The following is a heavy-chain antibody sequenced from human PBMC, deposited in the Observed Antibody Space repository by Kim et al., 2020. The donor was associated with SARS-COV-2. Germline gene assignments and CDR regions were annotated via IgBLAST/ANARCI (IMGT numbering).Heavy chain of an antibody. J-gene: IGHJ4*02. CDR3: AGLRFLEWLLSGFDY. V-gene: IGHV4-39*07. Sequence: SETLSLTCTVSGGSISSSSYYWGWIRQPPGKGLEWIGSIYYSGSTYYNRSLKSRVTISVDTSKNQFSLKLSSVTAADTAVYYCAGLRFLEWLLSGFDYWGQGTLVTVSS. CDR1: GGSISSSSYY. CDR2: IYYSGST. D-gene: IGHD3-3*01.